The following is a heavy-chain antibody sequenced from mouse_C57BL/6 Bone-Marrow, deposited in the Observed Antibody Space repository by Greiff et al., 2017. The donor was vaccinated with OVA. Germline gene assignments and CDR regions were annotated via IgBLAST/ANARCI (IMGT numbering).Heavy chain of an antibody. CDR2: IYPRDGST. Sequence: QVQLQQSDAELVKPGASVKISCKVSGYTFTDHTIHWMKQRPEQGLEWIGYIYPRDGSTKYNEKFKGKSTLTADKSSSTGYMQLNSLTSEDAAVYFCARDQDGYYPWFAYWGQGTLVTVSA. CDR3: ARDQDGYYPWFAY. CDR1: GYTFTDHT. D-gene: IGHD2-3*01. V-gene: IGHV1-78*01. J-gene: IGHJ3*01.